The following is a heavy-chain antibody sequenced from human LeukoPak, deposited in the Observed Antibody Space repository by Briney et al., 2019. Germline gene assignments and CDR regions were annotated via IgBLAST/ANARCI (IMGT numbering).Heavy chain of an antibody. D-gene: IGHD1-26*01. V-gene: IGHV1-69*05. J-gene: IGHJ3*02. Sequence: SVKVSCKASGGTFISYAISWVRQAPGQGLEWMGRIIPIFGTANYAQKFQGRVTITRDESTSTAYMELSSLRSEDTAVYYCARAPYSGSYRSGAFDIWGQGTMVTVSS. CDR2: IIPIFGTA. CDR3: ARAPYSGSYRSGAFDI. CDR1: GGTFISYA.